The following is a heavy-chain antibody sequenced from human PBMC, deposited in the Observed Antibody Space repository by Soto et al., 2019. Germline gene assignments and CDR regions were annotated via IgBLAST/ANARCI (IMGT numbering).Heavy chain of an antibody. J-gene: IGHJ6*02. Sequence: HPGGSLRLSCASSGFTFISYGMHWVRQAPGKGLERVAVIWYDGSNKYYADSVKGRFTISRDNSKNTLYLQMNSLRAEDTAVYYCARDEVAGRTEGPLGMDVWGQGTTVTVSS. D-gene: IGHD6-19*01. V-gene: IGHV3-33*01. CDR2: IWYDGSNK. CDR3: ARDEVAGRTEGPLGMDV. CDR1: GFTFISYG.